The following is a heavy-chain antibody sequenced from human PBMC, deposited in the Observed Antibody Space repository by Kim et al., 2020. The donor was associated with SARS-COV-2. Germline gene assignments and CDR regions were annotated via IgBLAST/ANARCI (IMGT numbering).Heavy chain of an antibody. V-gene: IGHV4-34*01. CDR3: ARGPSDIMIGYYKNYYYGMEV. J-gene: IGHJ6*02. Sequence: SETLSLTCGVSGGSLSGLYWAWIRQPPGKGLEWMGEVNHSGSANYNPSLKTRVTISVDTSKNHFSLKLTSVTAADTAVYYCARGPSDIMIGYYKNYYYGMEVWGQGTTVTVSS. CDR1: GGSLSGLY. D-gene: IGHD3-9*01. CDR2: VNHSGSA.